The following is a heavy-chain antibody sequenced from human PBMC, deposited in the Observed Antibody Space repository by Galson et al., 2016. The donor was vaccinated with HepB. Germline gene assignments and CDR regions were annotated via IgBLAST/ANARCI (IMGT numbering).Heavy chain of an antibody. CDR2: ISYEGSKQ. Sequence: SLRLSCAAYGFNFNNYGMHWVLQAPGKGLEWVAEISYEGSKQYYGDSVRGRFTISRDNARNILYLQMNSLRAEDTAVYYCVRDLNWSLDSWGQGTLVTVSS. D-gene: IGHD1-1*01. J-gene: IGHJ4*02. V-gene: IGHV3-30*03. CDR1: GFNFNNYG. CDR3: VRDLNWSLDS.